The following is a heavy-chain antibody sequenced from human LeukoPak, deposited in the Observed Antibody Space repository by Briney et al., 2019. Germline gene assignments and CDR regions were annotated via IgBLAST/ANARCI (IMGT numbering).Heavy chain of an antibody. CDR1: GYTFTSYG. D-gene: IGHD1-7*01. J-gene: IGHJ4*02. Sequence: ASVKVSCKASGYTFTSYGISWVRQAPGQGLQWLGWISASNGNTNYAQKFRDRVTMSTDTSTGTAYLDVRSLTSDDTAVYYCARDHSNWNYAPDFWGQGTLVIVSS. V-gene: IGHV1-18*01. CDR2: ISASNGNT. CDR3: ARDHSNWNYAPDF.